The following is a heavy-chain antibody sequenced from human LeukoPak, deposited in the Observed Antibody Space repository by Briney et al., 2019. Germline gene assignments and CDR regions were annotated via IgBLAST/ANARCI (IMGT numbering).Heavy chain of an antibody. CDR3: ARSSAAPPLSFFFDN. J-gene: IGHJ4*02. V-gene: IGHV4-38-2*01. CDR1: GYSINSGYC. D-gene: IGHD2-15*01. Sequence: SETLSLTCSVSGYSINSGYCWVCVRQPPGKGLEWIGSANHRGSTYYNPSLHSRDTISVDMSNNQFSLKLISVTAADTAVFYCARSSAAPPLSFFFDNWGQGALVTVSS. CDR2: ANHRGST.